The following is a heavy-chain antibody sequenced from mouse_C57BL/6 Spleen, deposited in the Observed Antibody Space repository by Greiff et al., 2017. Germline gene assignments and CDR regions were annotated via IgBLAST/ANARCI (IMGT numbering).Heavy chain of an antibody. Sequence: QVQLQQSGAELVKPGASVKISCKASGYAFSSYWMNWVKQRPGKGLEWIGQIYPGDGDTNYNGKFKGKATLTAAKSSSTAYMQLSSLTSEDSAVYVCSRPYYVCYQYDFGDWGQGTTLTVSS. CDR2: IYPGDGDT. D-gene: IGHD1-1*01. CDR3: SRPYYVCYQYDFGD. V-gene: IGHV1-80*01. J-gene: IGHJ2*01. CDR1: GYAFSSYW.